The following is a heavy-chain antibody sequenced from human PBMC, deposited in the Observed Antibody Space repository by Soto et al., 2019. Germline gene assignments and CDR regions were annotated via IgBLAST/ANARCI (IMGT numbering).Heavy chain of an antibody. V-gene: IGHV3-21*01. CDR3: AIALGMAVPGSDY. D-gene: IGHD6-19*01. J-gene: IGHJ4*02. Sequence: GGSLRLSCAASGFTFSGYSMNWVRQAPEKGLEWVSSISSSSSYIYYADSVKGRFTISRDNAKNSLYLQMNSLRAEDTAVYYCAIALGMAVPGSDYWGQGTLVTVSS. CDR2: ISSSSSYI. CDR1: GFTFSGYS.